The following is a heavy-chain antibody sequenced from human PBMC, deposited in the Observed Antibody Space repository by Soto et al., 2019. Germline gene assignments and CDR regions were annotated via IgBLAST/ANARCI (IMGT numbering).Heavy chain of an antibody. CDR3: ARSESDYGGPGLDY. CDR2: ISYDGSNK. J-gene: IGHJ4*02. D-gene: IGHD1-26*01. CDR1: GFTFSSYA. V-gene: IGHV3-30-3*01. Sequence: QVQLVESGGGVVQPGRSLRLSCAASGFTFSSYAMHWVRQAPGKGLEWVAVISYDGSNKYYADSVKGRFTISRDNSKNTLYLQRYSLRAEDTAVYYCARSESDYGGPGLDYWGQGTLVTVSS.